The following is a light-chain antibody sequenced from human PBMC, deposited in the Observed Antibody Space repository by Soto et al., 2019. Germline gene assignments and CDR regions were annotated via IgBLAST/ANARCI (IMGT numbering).Light chain of an antibody. J-gene: IGLJ2*01. Sequence: QTVVTQEPSLTVSPGGTVTLTCASSTGAVTSAYSPNWFQQKPGQAPRSLIYGTTNKHSWTPARFSGSLLGGKAALTLSGVRPEDEAVYYCLLYYGGAQRIFGGGTKLTVL. CDR2: GTT. CDR3: LLYYGGAQRI. V-gene: IGLV7-43*01. CDR1: TGAVTSAYS.